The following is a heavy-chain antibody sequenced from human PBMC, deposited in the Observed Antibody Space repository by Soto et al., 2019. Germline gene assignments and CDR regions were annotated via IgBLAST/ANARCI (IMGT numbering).Heavy chain of an antibody. CDR1: GYSFTSYY. Sequence: QVRLVQAGAEMKKPGASVKVSCKASGYSFTSYYIYWVRQAPGQGLELMGIINPSEGGPTYAQKFQGRLTMTRDTSTSTVYMELSSLRSEDTAVYYCARVFALAAADTWGQGTLVTVSS. CDR2: INPSEGGP. J-gene: IGHJ5*02. V-gene: IGHV1-46*01. D-gene: IGHD6-13*01. CDR3: ARVFALAAADT.